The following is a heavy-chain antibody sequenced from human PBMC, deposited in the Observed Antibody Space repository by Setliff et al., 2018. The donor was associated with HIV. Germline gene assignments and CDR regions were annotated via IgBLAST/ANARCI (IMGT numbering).Heavy chain of an antibody. CDR2: IDHSGST. V-gene: IGHV4-34*01. D-gene: IGHD1-7*01. CDR3: ASDRSNWNYGKNYMDV. CDR1: GGSVSGYY. Sequence: SETLSLTCAVYGGSVSGYYWSWIRQPPGKGLEWIGEIDHSGSTNYNPYLTSRVTISVDTSKNQFSLKLSSVTAADTAVYYCASDRSNWNYGKNYMDVWGKGTTVTVSS. J-gene: IGHJ6*03.